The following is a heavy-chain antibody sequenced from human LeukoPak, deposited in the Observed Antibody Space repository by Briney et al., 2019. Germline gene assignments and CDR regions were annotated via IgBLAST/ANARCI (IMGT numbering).Heavy chain of an antibody. V-gene: IGHV3-30*02. D-gene: IGHD5-24*01. CDR3: AKDGDGIQFFNY. J-gene: IGHJ4*02. CDR2: IWYDGSNK. Sequence: GGSLRLSCAASGFTFSSYGMHWARQAPGKGLEWVAFIWYDGSNKYYADSVRGRFTISRDNSKNTLYLQMNTLRAEDTAVYYCAKDGDGIQFFNYWGQGTLVAVSS. CDR1: GFTFSSYG.